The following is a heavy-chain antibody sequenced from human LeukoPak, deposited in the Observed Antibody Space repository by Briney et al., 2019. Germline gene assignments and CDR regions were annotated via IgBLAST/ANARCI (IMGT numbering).Heavy chain of an antibody. V-gene: IGHV3-30*18. CDR2: ISYDGSNK. CDR1: GFTFSSYG. D-gene: IGHD2-2*01. J-gene: IGHJ4*02. Sequence: SGGSLRLSCAASGFTFSSYGMHWVRQAPGKGLEWVAVISYDGSNKYYADSVKGRFTISRDNSKNTLYLQMNSLRAEDTAVYYCAKDEPTYQLLETYYFDYWGQGTLVTVSS. CDR3: AKDEPTYQLLETYYFDY.